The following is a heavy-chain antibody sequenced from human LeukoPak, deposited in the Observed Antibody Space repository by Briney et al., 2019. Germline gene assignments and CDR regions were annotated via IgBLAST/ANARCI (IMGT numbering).Heavy chain of an antibody. J-gene: IGHJ4*02. Sequence: PGGSLRLSCAASGFTFSKYWMLWVRQAPGKGLESVSRINTDGTVTTYADSAKGRFTVSRGNADNTMFLQMNSVRDEDTAVYYCATKQWLAPPPDSWGQGTPVTVSS. V-gene: IGHV3-74*01. D-gene: IGHD6-19*01. CDR2: INTDGTVT. CDR1: GFTFSKYW. CDR3: ATKQWLAPPPDS.